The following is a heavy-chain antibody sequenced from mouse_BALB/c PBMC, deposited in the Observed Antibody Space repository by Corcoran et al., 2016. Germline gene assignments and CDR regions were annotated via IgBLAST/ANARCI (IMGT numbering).Heavy chain of an antibody. CDR3: ARNDRYDAMDY. J-gene: IGHJ4*01. D-gene: IGHD2-14*01. V-gene: IGHV1-9*01. Sequence: QVQLQQSGAELMKPGASVKISCKATGYTFSSYWIEWVKQRPGHGLEWIGEILPGSGSTNYNGKFKGKATFTADTSSNTAYMQLSSLTSEDSAVYYCARNDRYDAMDYWGQGTSVTVSS. CDR2: ILPGSGST. CDR1: GYTFSSYW.